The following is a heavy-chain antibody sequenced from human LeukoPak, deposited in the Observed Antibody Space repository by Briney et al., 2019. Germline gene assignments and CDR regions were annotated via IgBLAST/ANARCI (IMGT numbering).Heavy chain of an antibody. V-gene: IGHV1-2*02. J-gene: IGHJ6*03. D-gene: IGHD2-2*02. Sequence: ASVKVSCKASGYTFTGYYMHWVRQAPGQGLEWMGWINPNSGGTNYAQKFQGRVTMTRDTSISTAYMELSRLRSDDTAVYYCARRYCSSTSCYNLYMDVWGEGTTVTVSS. CDR2: INPNSGGT. CDR1: GYTFTGYY. CDR3: ARRYCSSTSCYNLYMDV.